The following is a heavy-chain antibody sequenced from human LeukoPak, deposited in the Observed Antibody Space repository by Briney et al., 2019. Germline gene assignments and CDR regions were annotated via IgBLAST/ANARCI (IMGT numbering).Heavy chain of an antibody. CDR3: ARFSVGAIEGGYFDY. Sequence: GGSLRLSCAASGFTFDDYGMSWVRQAPGKGLEWVSGINWNGGSTVYADSVKGRFTISRDNAKNSLYLQMNSLRAEDTALYYCARFSVGAIEGGYFDYWGQGTLVTVSS. CDR1: GFTFDDYG. D-gene: IGHD1-26*01. CDR2: INWNGGST. J-gene: IGHJ4*02. V-gene: IGHV3-20*04.